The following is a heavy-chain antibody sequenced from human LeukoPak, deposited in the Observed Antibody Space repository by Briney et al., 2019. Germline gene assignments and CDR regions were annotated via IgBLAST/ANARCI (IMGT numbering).Heavy chain of an antibody. D-gene: IGHD6-19*01. CDR2: IYHSGST. CDR3: ARVKGWNSSGWYGFDY. J-gene: IGHJ4*02. CDR1: GGSISSSNW. V-gene: IGHV4-4*02. Sequence: SGTLSLTCAVSGGSISSSNWWSWVRQPPGKGLEWIGEIYHSGSTNYNPSLKSRVTISIDTSKNQFSLKLSSVTAADTAVYYCARVKGWNSSGWYGFDYWGQGTLVTVSS.